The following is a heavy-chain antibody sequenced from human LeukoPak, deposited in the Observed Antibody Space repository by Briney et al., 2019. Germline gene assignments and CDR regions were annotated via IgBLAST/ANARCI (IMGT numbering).Heavy chain of an antibody. Sequence: SVTLSLTCTVSGGSISSSSYYWGWIRQPPGKGLEWIGSIYYSGSTYYNPSLKSRVTISVDTSKNQFSLKLSSVTAADTAVYYCARSGYVEMATITGDYFDYWGQGTLVTVSS. CDR2: IYYSGST. CDR3: ARSGYVEMATITGDYFDY. J-gene: IGHJ4*02. D-gene: IGHD5-24*01. V-gene: IGHV4-39*01. CDR1: GGSISSSSYY.